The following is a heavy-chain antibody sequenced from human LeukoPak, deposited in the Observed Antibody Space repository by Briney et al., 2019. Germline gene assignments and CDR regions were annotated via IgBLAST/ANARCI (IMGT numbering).Heavy chain of an antibody. CDR2: INPSGGST. D-gene: IGHD1-26*01. V-gene: IGHV1-46*01. CDR1: GYTFTSYY. CDR3: ATDTEEWVLGAFDY. Sequence: ASVKVSCKASGYTFTSYYMHWVRQTPGQGLEWMGIINPSGGSTSYAQKFQGRVTMTRDTSTSTVYMELSSLRSEDTAVYHCATDTEEWVLGAFDYWGQGTLVTVSS. J-gene: IGHJ4*02.